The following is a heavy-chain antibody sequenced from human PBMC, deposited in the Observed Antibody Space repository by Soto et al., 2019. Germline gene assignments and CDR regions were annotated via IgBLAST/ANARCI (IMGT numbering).Heavy chain of an antibody. CDR3: ARDAYSSSAGRYYYYGMDV. Sequence: EVQLVESGGGLVQPGGSLRLSCAASGFTFSSYEMNWVRQAPGKGLEWVSYISSSGSTIYYADSVKGRFTISRDNAKNSLYLQMNSLRAEDTAVYYCARDAYSSSAGRYYYYGMDVWGQGTTVTVSS. J-gene: IGHJ6*02. D-gene: IGHD6-6*01. CDR1: GFTFSSYE. CDR2: ISSSGSTI. V-gene: IGHV3-48*03.